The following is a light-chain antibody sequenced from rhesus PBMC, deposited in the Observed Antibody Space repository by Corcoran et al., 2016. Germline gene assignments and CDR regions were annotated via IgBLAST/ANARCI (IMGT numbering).Light chain of an antibody. J-gene: IGKJ3*01. V-gene: IGKV1-74*01. CDR3: HQSDGAPFT. Sequence: DIQMTQSPSSLSASVGDRVTITCRASENVNKHLHWYQQKPGKAPNLLIYGTSSLQTGVPSRFSGSGTGTDYTLTISPLQPEDVAIYYCHQSDGAPFTFGPGTKLD. CDR1: ENVNKH. CDR2: GTS.